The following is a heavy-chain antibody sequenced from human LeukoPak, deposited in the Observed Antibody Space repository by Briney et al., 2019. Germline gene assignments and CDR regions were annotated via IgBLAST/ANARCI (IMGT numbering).Heavy chain of an antibody. CDR3: ARYYYDSSGYYYYYYGMDV. CDR1: GGSISSHY. CDR2: IYYSGST. D-gene: IGHD3-22*01. Sequence: PSETLSLTCTVSGGSISSHYWSWIRQPPGKGLEWIGYIYYSGSTNYNPSLKSRVTISVDTSKNQFSLKLSSVTAADTAVYYCARYYYDSSGYYYYYYGMDVWGQGTTVTVSS. J-gene: IGHJ6*02. V-gene: IGHV4-59*11.